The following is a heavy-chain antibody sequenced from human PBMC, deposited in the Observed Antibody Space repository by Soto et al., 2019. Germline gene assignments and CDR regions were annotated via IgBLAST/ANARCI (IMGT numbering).Heavy chain of an antibody. J-gene: IGHJ6*02. CDR3: AKVKRYCSSTSCYDYYYYGMDV. Sequence: EVQLLESGGGLVQPGGSLRLSCAASGFTFSSYAMSWVRQAPGKGLEWVSAISGSGGSTYYADSVKGRFTISRDNSKNTLYLQMNSLRAEETAVYYCAKVKRYCSSTSCYDYYYYGMDVWGQGNTVTVSS. D-gene: IGHD2-2*01. V-gene: IGHV3-23*01. CDR1: GFTFSSYA. CDR2: ISGSGGST.